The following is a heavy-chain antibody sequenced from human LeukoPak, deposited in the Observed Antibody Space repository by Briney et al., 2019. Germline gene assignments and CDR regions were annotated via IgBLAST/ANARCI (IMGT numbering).Heavy chain of an antibody. CDR2: IRSKAYGGTT. Sequence: QSGGSLRLSCTGSGFTFGDYTMTWFRQAPGKGLEWVGFIRSKAYGGTTEYAASVKGRFTISRDDSKSIAFLQMNSLKIEDTAAYYCTRDTTLVRPIDYWGQGTLVTVSS. CDR1: GFTFGDYT. V-gene: IGHV3-49*03. J-gene: IGHJ4*02. D-gene: IGHD4-23*01. CDR3: TRDTTLVRPIDY.